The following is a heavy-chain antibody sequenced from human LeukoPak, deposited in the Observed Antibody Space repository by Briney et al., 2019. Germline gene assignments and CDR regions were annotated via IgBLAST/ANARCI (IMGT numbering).Heavy chain of an antibody. V-gene: IGHV3-48*04. D-gene: IGHD5-24*01. CDR1: TFTFSRYA. Sequence: PGGSLRLSCAASTFTFSRYAMAWVRQAPGKGLEWVSYISSSSSTIYYADSVKGRFTISRDNAKNSLYLQMNSLRAEDTAVYYCARRDGYNYDYWGQGTLVTVSS. J-gene: IGHJ4*02. CDR2: ISSSSSTI. CDR3: ARRDGYNYDY.